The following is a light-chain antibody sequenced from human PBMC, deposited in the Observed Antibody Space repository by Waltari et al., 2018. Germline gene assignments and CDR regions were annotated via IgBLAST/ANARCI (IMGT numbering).Light chain of an antibody. V-gene: IGKV1-12*01. CDR1: QDIGSW. J-gene: IGKJ4*01. CDR2: TAS. Sequence: DIQMTQSPSSVSASVGDRVTITCRASQDIGSWLAWYQQKPGKAPNLLFYTASSLESGVPSRFSGSGSGTDFTLTINSLRPEDFATYSCLQVSSFPVTFGGGTKVEV. CDR3: LQVSSFPVT.